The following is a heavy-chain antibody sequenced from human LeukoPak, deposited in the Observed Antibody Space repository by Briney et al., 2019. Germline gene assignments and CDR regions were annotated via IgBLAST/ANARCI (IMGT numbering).Heavy chain of an antibody. Sequence: PSETLSLTCTFSGGSISSSSYYWGWIRQPPGKGLDWIGMIYYSGSTYYNASLQSRVSISVDTSKNQFSLTLSSVTAADTAVYYCARRPYNSAFFDYWGQGTLVTVSS. CDR2: IYYSGST. CDR1: GGSISSSSYY. V-gene: IGHV4-39*01. J-gene: IGHJ4*02. CDR3: ARRPYNSAFFDY. D-gene: IGHD6-19*01.